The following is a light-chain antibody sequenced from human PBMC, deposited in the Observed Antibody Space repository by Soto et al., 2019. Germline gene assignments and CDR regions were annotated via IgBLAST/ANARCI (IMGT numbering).Light chain of an antibody. Sequence: EIVLTQSPATLSLSPGERATLSCRASQSVGTYLAWYQQKPGQAPRLLIYDASNRATGIPARFSGSGSGTDFTLTSSSLEPEDFAVYYCHQRSNWPITFGQGTRLEIK. V-gene: IGKV3-11*01. CDR1: QSVGTY. CDR3: HQRSNWPIT. J-gene: IGKJ5*01. CDR2: DAS.